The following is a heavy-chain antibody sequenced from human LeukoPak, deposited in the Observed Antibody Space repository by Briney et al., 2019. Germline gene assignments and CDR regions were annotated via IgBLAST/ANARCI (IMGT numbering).Heavy chain of an antibody. Sequence: GGSLRLSCAASGFTFSAHWMTWVRQAPGKGLEWVANIKQDGSEKYYVDSVKGRFTISRDNAKNSLYLQMNSLRAEDTAVYYCARGAPDYWGQGILVSVSS. CDR2: IKQDGSEK. CDR1: GFTFSAHW. J-gene: IGHJ4*02. V-gene: IGHV3-7*04. CDR3: ARGAPDY.